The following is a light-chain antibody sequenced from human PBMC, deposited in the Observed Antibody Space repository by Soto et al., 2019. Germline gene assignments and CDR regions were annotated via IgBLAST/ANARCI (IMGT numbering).Light chain of an antibody. CDR2: DAS. Sequence: IQLTHSPSTLXAYXVHNVTIPCXASQSISNWLAWYQQRPGKAPKLLIYDASTLESGVPSRFSGSGSGTEFTLTIASLQPDDFATYYCQQYETFSGTFGPGTKVDIK. CDR1: QSISNW. V-gene: IGKV1-5*01. J-gene: IGKJ1*01. CDR3: QQYETFSGT.